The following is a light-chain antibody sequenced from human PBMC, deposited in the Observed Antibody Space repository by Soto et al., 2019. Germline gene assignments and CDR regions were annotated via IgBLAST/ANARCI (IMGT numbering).Light chain of an antibody. CDR2: DAS. J-gene: IGKJ4*01. Sequence: EIAFTQSPATLSLSPAERATLSFRASQSVSRYLAWYQPKPGQAPRLLIYDASNRATGIPARFSGSGSGTDFTLIISSLEPEDFALYYCQQRGNWPSFGGGTKVDI. CDR3: QQRGNWPS. CDR1: QSVSRY. V-gene: IGKV3-11*01.